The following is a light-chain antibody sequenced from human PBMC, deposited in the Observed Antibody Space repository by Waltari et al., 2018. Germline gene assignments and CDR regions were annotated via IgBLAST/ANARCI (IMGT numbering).Light chain of an antibody. V-gene: IGLV2-14*03. CDR3: SSYRSTISVV. J-gene: IGLJ2*01. CDR2: DVT. Sequence: QSTLTQPASVSGSPGQSITISCTGTRSDIGDYNYVSWYQQHPGKAPKLIIFDVTNRPAGVSDRCSGSKSGNTASLTISALQAEDGGDYYCSSYRSTISVVFGGGTKVTVL. CDR1: RSDIGDYNY.